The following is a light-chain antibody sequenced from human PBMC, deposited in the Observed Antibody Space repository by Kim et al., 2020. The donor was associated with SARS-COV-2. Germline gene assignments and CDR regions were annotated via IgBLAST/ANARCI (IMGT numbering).Light chain of an antibody. CDR2: LEGSGSY. J-gene: IGLJ3*02. CDR3: ETWESNTRV. Sequence: QPVLTQSSSASASLGSSVKLTCTLSSGHSSYIIAWHQQQPGKAPRYLMKLEGSGSYNKGSGVPDRFSGSSSGADRYLTISNLQSEDEADYYCETWESNTRVFGGGTQLTVL. CDR1: SGHSSYI. V-gene: IGLV4-60*03.